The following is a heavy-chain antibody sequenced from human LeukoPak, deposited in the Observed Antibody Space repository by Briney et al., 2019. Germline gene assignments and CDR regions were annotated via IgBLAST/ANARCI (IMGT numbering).Heavy chain of an antibody. CDR2: ISYDGSNK. J-gene: IGHJ6*02. V-gene: IGHV3-30*18. D-gene: IGHD3-16*02. CDR3: AKDQSPITFGGVIVHYYYYYDMDV. Sequence: GGSLRLSCAASGFTFSSYGMHWVRQAPGKGLERVAVISYDGSNKYYADSVKGRFTISRDNSKNTLYLQMNSLRAEDTAVYYCAKDQSPITFGGVIVHYYYYYDMDVWGQGTTVTVSS. CDR1: GFTFSSYG.